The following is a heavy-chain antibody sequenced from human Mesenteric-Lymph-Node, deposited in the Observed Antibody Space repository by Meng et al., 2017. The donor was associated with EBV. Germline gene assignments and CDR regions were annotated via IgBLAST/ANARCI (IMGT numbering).Heavy chain of an antibody. CDR1: GGSISSCNW. J-gene: IGHJ2*01. Sequence: GQLRSLGPVLACPPGPLPLTCFCSGGSISSCNWWSWVRQSPGKGLEWIGEIYHGGSTNYNPSLKSRVTMSVDKSQNQFSLKLTSVTAADRAIYYCARGEIVRGEWYFDLWGRGTLVTVSS. CDR3: ARGEIVRGEWYFDL. V-gene: IGHV4-4*03. CDR2: IYHGGST. D-gene: IGHD1-26*01.